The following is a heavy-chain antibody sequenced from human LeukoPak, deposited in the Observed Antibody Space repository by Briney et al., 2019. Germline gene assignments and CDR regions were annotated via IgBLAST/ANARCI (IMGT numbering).Heavy chain of an antibody. J-gene: IGHJ3*02. CDR3: ATCYDSSGLDAFDI. CDR2: ISYDGSNK. V-gene: IGHV3-30-3*01. CDR1: GFTFSSYA. D-gene: IGHD3-22*01. Sequence: HPGGSLRLSCAASGFTFSSYAMHWVRQAPGKGLEWVAVISYDGSNKYYADSVKGRFTISRDNSKNTLYLQMNSLRAEDTAVYYCATCYDSSGLDAFDIWGQGTMVIVSS.